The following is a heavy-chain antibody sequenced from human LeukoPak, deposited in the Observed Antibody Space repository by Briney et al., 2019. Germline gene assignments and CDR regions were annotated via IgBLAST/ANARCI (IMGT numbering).Heavy chain of an antibody. CDR3: ARYRYNWNLIPYYFDY. V-gene: IGHV3-7*01. CDR2: IKQDGSEK. J-gene: IGHJ4*02. Sequence: GGSLRLSCAASGFTFSSYWMSWVRQAPGKGLEWVANIKQDGSEKYYVDSVKGRFTISRDNAKNSLYLQMYSLRAEDTAVYYCARYRYNWNLIPYYFDYWGQGTLVTISS. D-gene: IGHD1-7*01. CDR1: GFTFSSYW.